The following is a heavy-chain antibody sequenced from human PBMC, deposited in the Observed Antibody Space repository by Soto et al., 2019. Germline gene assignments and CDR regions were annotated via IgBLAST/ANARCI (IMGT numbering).Heavy chain of an antibody. CDR2: ISYDGSNK. J-gene: IGHJ4*02. D-gene: IGHD1-26*01. V-gene: IGHV3-30-3*01. CDR3: AREAYSGSYWGFVDY. Sequence: VAVISYDGSNKYYADSVKGRFTISRDNSKNTLYLQMNSLRAEDTAVYYCAREAYSGSYWGFVDYWGQGTLVTVSS.